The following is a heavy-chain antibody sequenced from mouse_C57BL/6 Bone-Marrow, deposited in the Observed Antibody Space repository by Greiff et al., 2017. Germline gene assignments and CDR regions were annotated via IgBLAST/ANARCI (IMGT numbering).Heavy chain of an antibody. D-gene: IGHD2-5*01. CDR3: ATYSNYPAWFAY. CDR1: GFSLTSYA. V-gene: IGHV2-9-1*01. J-gene: IGHJ3*01. CDR2: ILPGGGT. Sequence: VQLQQSGPGLVAPSQSLSITCTVSGFSLTSYAISWVRQPPGQGLEWLGVILPGGGTNYKSALKSRMSISKDNSKSQVFLKMNMLQTDDTARYYCATYSNYPAWFAYWGQGTLVTVSA.